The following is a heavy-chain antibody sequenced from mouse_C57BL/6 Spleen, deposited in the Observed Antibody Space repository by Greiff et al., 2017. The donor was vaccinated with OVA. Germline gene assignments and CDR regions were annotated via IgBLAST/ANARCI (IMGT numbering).Heavy chain of an antibody. CDR2: IRNKANGYTT. CDR3: ASYSMDY. CDR1: GFTFTDYY. V-gene: IGHV7-3*01. Sequence: EVKLVESGGGLVQPGGSLSLSCAASGFTFTDYYMSWVRQPPGKALEWLGFIRNKANGYTTAYSASVNGRFTISRDNYQSLRYLQMNALRAEDSATYYCASYSMDYWGQGTSVTVSS. J-gene: IGHJ4*01.